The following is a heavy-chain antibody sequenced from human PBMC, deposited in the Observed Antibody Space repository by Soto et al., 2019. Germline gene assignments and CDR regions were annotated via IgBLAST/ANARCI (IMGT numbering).Heavy chain of an antibody. CDR1: GASIYNGGYF. Sequence: QVQLQESGPGLVRPSQTLSLTCSVSGASIYNGGYFWCWICQSQGKGLEGIGHINDSGSPYNNPSLKSRVTISADPSMNRFYLALTSVTAADTAKYYCARGSTTEKFDSWGQGILVTVSS. CDR3: ARGSTTEKFDS. V-gene: IGHV4-30-4*01. J-gene: IGHJ4*02. CDR2: INDSGSP.